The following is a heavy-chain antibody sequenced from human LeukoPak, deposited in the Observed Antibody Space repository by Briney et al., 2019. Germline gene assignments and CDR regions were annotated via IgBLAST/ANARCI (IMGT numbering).Heavy chain of an antibody. J-gene: IGHJ4*02. CDR2: TYYRSKWYN. D-gene: IGHD6-6*01. V-gene: IGHV6-1*01. CDR3: ARGIAARPFDY. CDR1: GDSVSSNSAA. Sequence: SQTLSLTCAIPGDSVSSNSAAWNWIRQSPSTGLECLGRTYYRSKWYNDYAVSVNSRITINPDTSKNQFSLQLNSVTPEDTAVYYCARGIAARPFDYWGQGTLVTVSS.